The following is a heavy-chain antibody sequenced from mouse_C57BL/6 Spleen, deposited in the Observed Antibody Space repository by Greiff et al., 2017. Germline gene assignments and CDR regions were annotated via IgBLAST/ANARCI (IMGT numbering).Heavy chain of an antibody. D-gene: IGHD2-4*01. CDR3: AGDYDDAMDY. V-gene: IGHV1-82*01. CDR2: IYPGDGDT. Sequence: VKLQQSGPELVKPGASVKISCKASGYAFSSSWMNWVKQRPGKGLEWIGRIYPGDGDTNYNGKFKGKATLTADKSSSTAYMQLSSLTSEDSAVYFCAGDYDDAMDYWGQGTSVTVSS. CDR1: GYAFSSSW. J-gene: IGHJ4*01.